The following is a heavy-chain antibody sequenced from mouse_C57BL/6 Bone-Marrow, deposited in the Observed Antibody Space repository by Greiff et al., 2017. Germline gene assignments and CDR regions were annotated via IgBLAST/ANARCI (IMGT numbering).Heavy chain of an antibody. V-gene: IGHV5-4*01. D-gene: IGHD6-2*01. CDR3: ASLFKKGY. J-gene: IGHJ2*01. CDR1: GFTFSSYA. Sequence: EVHLVESGGGLVKPGGSLKLSCAASGFTFSSYAMSWVRQTPEKRLEWVATISDGGSYTYYPDNVKGRFTISRDNAKHNLYLQMSHLKSEDTAMYYCASLFKKGYWGQGTTLTVSS. CDR2: ISDGGSYT.